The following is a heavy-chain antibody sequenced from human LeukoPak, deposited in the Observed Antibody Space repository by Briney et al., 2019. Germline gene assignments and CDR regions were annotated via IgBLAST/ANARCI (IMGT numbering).Heavy chain of an antibody. V-gene: IGHV1-2*02. CDR3: ASRPDQHLLYYFDY. CDR1: GYTFTGYY. J-gene: IGHJ4*02. CDR2: INPNSGGT. D-gene: IGHD2-15*01. Sequence: ASVKVTCKASGYTFTGYYMHWVRQAPGQGLEWMGWINPNSGGTKYAQKFQGRVTMTSDASISTAYMELSSLRSDDTAVYYCASRPDQHLLYYFDYWGQGALVTVSS.